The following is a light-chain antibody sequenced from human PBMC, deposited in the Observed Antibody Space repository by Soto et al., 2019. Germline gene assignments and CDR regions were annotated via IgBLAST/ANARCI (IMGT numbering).Light chain of an antibody. J-gene: IGKJ1*01. CDR2: GAS. V-gene: IGKV3-15*01. CDR3: HQYNNWCT. CDR1: QTVSTS. Sequence: EIVMTQSPATLSVSPGERATLSCRASQTVSTSLAWYQQKPGRAPRLLIYGASTRASGVPARFSGSGSGTEFTLIISRLQSVDSALYYCHQYNNWCTFGQGTKVEIK.